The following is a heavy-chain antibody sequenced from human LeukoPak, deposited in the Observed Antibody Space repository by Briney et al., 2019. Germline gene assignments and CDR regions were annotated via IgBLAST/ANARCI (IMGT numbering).Heavy chain of an antibody. CDR2: IIPILGIA. J-gene: IGHJ4*02. Sequence: GSSVKVSCKASGGTFSSYAISWVRQAPGQGLEWMGRIIPILGIANYAQKFQGRVTITADKSTSTAYMELSSLRSEDTAVYYCARPYFSGGNYSVYWGQGTLVTVSS. D-gene: IGHD4-23*01. CDR1: GGTFSSYA. CDR3: ARPYFSGGNYSVY. V-gene: IGHV1-69*04.